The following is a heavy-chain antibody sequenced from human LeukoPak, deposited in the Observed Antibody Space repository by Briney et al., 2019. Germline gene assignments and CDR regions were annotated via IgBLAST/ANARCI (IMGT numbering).Heavy chain of an antibody. J-gene: IGHJ4*02. D-gene: IGHD3-10*01. CDR1: GYTFTHQW. Sequence: RGESLKISCKASGYTFTHQWIGWVRQKSGSGLEWMGIIYPRDSDTRYSPSFQGQVSISADTSINTAYLEWSRLEASDTAIYYCARHSDVIGAIWGQGTLVTVSS. CDR2: IYPRDSDT. V-gene: IGHV5-51*01. CDR3: ARHSDVIGAI.